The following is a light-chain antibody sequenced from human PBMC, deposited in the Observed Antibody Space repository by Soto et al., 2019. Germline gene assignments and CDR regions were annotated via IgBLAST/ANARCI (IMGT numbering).Light chain of an antibody. J-gene: IGKJ4*01. V-gene: IGKV3-11*01. CDR3: QQRSDWPST. Sequence: EIVLTQSPATLSLSPGERATLSCRASQSVSRYLAWYQQKPGQAPRLLIYDASNRATGIPARFSGSGSGTAFTLTISSLEPEDFAVYYCQQRSDWPSTFGGGTKVQIE. CDR1: QSVSRY. CDR2: DAS.